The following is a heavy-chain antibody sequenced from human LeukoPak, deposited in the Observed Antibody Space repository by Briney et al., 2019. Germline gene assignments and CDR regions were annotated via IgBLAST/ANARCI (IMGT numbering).Heavy chain of an antibody. V-gene: IGHV1-69*05. CDR2: ISPIFGTA. J-gene: IGHJ3*02. D-gene: IGHD1-26*01. CDR3: ARDRGSSPPDAFDI. Sequence: SVKVSCKASGGTFSSYAISWVRQAPGQGLEWMGGISPIFGTANYAQKFQGRVTITTDESTSTAYMELSSLRSEDTAVYYCARDRGSSPPDAFDIWGQGTMVTVSS. CDR1: GGTFSSYA.